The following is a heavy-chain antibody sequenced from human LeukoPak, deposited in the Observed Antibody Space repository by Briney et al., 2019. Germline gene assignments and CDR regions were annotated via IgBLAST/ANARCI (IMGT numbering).Heavy chain of an antibody. CDR1: GFTFSSYA. Sequence: PGGSLRLSCAASGFTFSSYAMSWVRQAPGKGLEWVSAISGSGGSTYYADSVKGRFTISRDNSKNTLYPQMNSLRAEDTAVYYCAKVRYTIFGVVTNFDYWGQGTLVTVSS. D-gene: IGHD3-3*01. J-gene: IGHJ4*02. CDR2: ISGSGGST. V-gene: IGHV3-23*01. CDR3: AKVRYTIFGVVTNFDY.